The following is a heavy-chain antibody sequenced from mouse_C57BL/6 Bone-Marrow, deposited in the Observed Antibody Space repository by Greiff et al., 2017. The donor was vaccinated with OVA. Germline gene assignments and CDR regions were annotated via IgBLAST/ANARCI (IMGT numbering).Heavy chain of an antibody. V-gene: IGHV1-74*01. D-gene: IGHD2-3*01. CDR3: AIHDGYYVRFAY. CDR1: GYTFTSYW. CDR2: IHPSDSDT. J-gene: IGHJ3*01. Sequence: QVQLQQPGAELVKPGASVKVSCKASGYTFTSYWMHWVKQRPGQGLEWIGRIHPSDSDTNYNQKFKGKATLTVDKSSSTAYMQLSSLTSEDSAVYYCAIHDGYYVRFAYWGQGTLVTVSA.